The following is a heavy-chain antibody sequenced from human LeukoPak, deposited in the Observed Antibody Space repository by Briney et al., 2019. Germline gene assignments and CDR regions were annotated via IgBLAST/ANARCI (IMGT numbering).Heavy chain of an antibody. CDR2: IYPGDSDT. J-gene: IGHJ4*02. CDR3: ARFLRGYGDYDYFDY. CDR1: GYSFTSYW. D-gene: IGHD4-17*01. V-gene: IGHV5-51*01. Sequence: GESLKISCKGSGYSFTSYWIGWVRQMPGKVLEWMGIIYPGDSDTRYSPSFQGQVTISADKSISTAYLQWSSLKASDTAMYYCARFLRGYGDYDYFDYWGQGTLVTVSS.